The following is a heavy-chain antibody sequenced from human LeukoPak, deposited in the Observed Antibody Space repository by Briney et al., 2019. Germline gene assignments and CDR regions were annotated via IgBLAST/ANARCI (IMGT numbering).Heavy chain of an antibody. V-gene: IGHV3-23*01. CDR2: ISSSGGST. Sequence: GGSLRLSCAASGFSFSGYSMNWVRQAPGKGLEWVSTISSSGGSTYYADSVKGRFTISRDNSKNTLYLQMNSLRAEDTAVYYCAKARVGEAGASDYWGQGTLVTVSS. D-gene: IGHD6-13*01. J-gene: IGHJ4*02. CDR1: GFSFSGYS. CDR3: AKARVGEAGASDY.